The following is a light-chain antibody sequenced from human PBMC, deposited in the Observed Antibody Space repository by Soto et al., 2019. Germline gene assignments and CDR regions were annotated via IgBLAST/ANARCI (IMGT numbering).Light chain of an antibody. Sequence: QSVLTQPASVSGSPGQSITISCTGTSSDVGNYNYVSWYQQHPGKAPKIVIYDVSNRPSGASNRFSGSKSGNTASLTISGLQADDEADYYCSSYTTSSTLVFGGGTQLTVL. CDR2: DVS. CDR3: SSYTTSSTLV. J-gene: IGLJ2*01. V-gene: IGLV2-14*03. CDR1: SSDVGNYNY.